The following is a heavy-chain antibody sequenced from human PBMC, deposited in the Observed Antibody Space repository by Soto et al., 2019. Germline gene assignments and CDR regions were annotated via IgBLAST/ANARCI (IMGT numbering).Heavy chain of an antibody. CDR3: ARHFDY. V-gene: IGHV4-59*08. J-gene: IGHJ4*02. CDR2: IYSSGST. Sequence: TLSLTCTVSGGSISRFYWSWIRQPPGKGLEWIGYIYSSGSTNYNPSLKSRITISLDTSKNQFSLKLSSVTAADTAVYYCARHFDYWGQGTLVTVSS. CDR1: GGSISRFY.